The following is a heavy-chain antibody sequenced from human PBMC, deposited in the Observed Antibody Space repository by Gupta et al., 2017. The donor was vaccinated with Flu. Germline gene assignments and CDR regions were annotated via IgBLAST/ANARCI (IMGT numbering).Heavy chain of an antibody. CDR2: IWSDGNNK. CDR3: VKERGPFDAFDI. V-gene: IGHV3-33*06. CDR1: FSRYG. Sequence: FSRYGMHWGRQAPGKGLEWVAVIWSDGNNKFYADSVKGRFSFSRDNAKNTLYLQMNSLRAEDTAVYYCVKERGPFDAFDIWGQGTLVTVSS. J-gene: IGHJ3*02. D-gene: IGHD3-10*01.